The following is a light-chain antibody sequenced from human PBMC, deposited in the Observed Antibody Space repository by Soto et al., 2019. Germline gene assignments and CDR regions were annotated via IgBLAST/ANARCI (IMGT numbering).Light chain of an antibody. CDR2: QDS. Sequence: SYELTQPPSVSVSPGQTASITCSGAKLGDKYACWYQQKPGQSPVLVIYQDSKRPSGIPERFSGSNSGNTATLTISGTQAMDEADYYCQAWDRSTACVVFGGGTKLTVL. CDR3: QAWDRSTACVV. J-gene: IGLJ2*01. V-gene: IGLV3-1*01. CDR1: KLGDKY.